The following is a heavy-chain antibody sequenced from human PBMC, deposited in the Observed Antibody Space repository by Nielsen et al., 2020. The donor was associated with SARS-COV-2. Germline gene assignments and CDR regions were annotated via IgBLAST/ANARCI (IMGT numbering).Heavy chain of an antibody. CDR3: ARAGDYYDTLAFDY. CDR2: IYSGGST. J-gene: IGHJ4*02. D-gene: IGHD3-22*01. V-gene: IGHV3-66*01. CDR1: GFTVSSNY. Sequence: GEPLKISCAASGFTVSSNYMSWVRQAPGKGLEWVSVIYSGGSTYYADSVKGRFTISRDNSKNTLYLQMNSLRAEDTAVYYCARAGDYYDTLAFDYWGQGTLVTVSS.